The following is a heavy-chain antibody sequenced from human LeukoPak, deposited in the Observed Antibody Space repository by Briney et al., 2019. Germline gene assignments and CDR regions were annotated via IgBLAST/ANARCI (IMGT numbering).Heavy chain of an antibody. J-gene: IGHJ4*02. CDR1: GYTFTSYG. CDR3: ARGGTYYPCIDY. V-gene: IGHV1-18*01. D-gene: IGHD1-26*01. CDR2: ISAYNGNT. Sequence: ASVKVSCKASGYTFTSYGISWVRQAPGQGLEWMGWISAYNGNTNYAQKLQGRVTMTIDTSTTTAYMDLTSLTFDDTAVYYCARGGTYYPCIDYWGRGTLVTVSS.